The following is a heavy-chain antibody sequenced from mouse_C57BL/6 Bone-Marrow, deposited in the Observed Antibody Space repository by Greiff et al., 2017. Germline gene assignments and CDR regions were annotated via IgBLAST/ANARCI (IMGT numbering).Heavy chain of an antibody. J-gene: IGHJ1*03. D-gene: IGHD1-1*01. Sequence: EVQLQQSGAELVRPGASVKLSCTASGFNIKDDYMHWVKQRPEQGLEWIGWIDPEKGDTEYASKFQGKATITADTSSNTAYLQLSSLTSEDTAVYYCTNYYGSNWYFDVWGTGTTVTVSS. CDR1: GFNIKDDY. CDR3: TNYYGSNWYFDV. CDR2: IDPEKGDT. V-gene: IGHV14-4*01.